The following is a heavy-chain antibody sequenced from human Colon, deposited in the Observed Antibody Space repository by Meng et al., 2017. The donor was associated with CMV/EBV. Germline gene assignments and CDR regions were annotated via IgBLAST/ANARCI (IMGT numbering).Heavy chain of an antibody. CDR2: TFYRSKWYN. CDR3: ARDLSGTYFH. D-gene: IGHD1-26*01. Sequence: SETLSLTCGISGDSVSSNTAAWNWIRQSPSRGLEWLGRTFYRSKWYNDYGPSVKGRVTINPDTSKNQFSLHLNSVTPEDTALYYCARDLSGTYFHWGQGTLVTVSS. V-gene: IGHV6-1*01. J-gene: IGHJ1*01. CDR1: GDSVSSNTAA.